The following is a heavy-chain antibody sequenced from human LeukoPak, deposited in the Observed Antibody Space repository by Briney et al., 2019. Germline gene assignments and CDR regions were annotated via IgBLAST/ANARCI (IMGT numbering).Heavy chain of an antibody. D-gene: IGHD3-3*01. CDR2: IWYDGSNK. J-gene: IGHJ5*02. Sequence: GGSLRLSCAASGFTFSSYGMHWVRQAPGKGLEWVAVIWYDGSNKYYADSVKGRFTISRDNSKNTLYLQMNSLRAEDTAVYYCARSHYDFWSGYRNGNWFDPWGQGTLDTVSS. V-gene: IGHV3-33*01. CDR1: GFTFSSYG. CDR3: ARSHYDFWSGYRNGNWFDP.